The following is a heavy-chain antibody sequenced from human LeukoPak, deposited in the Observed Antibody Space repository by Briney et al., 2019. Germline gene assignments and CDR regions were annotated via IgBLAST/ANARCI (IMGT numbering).Heavy chain of an antibody. Sequence: SETLSLTCTVSGGSISSYYWSWIRQPPGKGLEWIGYIYYSGSTNYNPPLKSRVTISVDTSKNQFSLKLSSVTAADTAVYYCARERCSSTSCYTEDYYYMDVWGKGTTVTVSS. V-gene: IGHV4-59*01. D-gene: IGHD2-2*02. CDR3: ARERCSSTSCYTEDYYYMDV. CDR1: GGSISSYY. J-gene: IGHJ6*03. CDR2: IYYSGST.